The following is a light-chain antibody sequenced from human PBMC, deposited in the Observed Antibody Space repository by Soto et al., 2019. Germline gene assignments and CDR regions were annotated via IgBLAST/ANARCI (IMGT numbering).Light chain of an antibody. CDR3: QQSYSTPSIT. Sequence: DIQMTQSPSSLSASVGDRVTITCRASQSISSYLNWYQQKPGKAPKLLIYAASSLQSGVPSRFRGSGSWTEFTLTISRPQPEDFATYYCQQSYSTPSITFGQGTRLEIK. J-gene: IGKJ5*01. V-gene: IGKV1-39*01. CDR1: QSISSY. CDR2: AAS.